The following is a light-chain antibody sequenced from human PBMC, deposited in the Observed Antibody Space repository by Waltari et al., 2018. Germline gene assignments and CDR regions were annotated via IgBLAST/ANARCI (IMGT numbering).Light chain of an antibody. CDR1: SISVGGSNY. J-gene: IGLJ2*01. CDR3: SSYTSSSTLV. CDR2: EVS. Sequence: QSALTQPASVSGSPGQSITISCTGTSISVGGSNYVPWYQQHPGKAPKLLIYEVSNRPSGVSNRFSGSKSGNTASLTISGLQAEDEADYYCSSYTSSSTLVFGGGTKLTVL. V-gene: IGLV2-14*01.